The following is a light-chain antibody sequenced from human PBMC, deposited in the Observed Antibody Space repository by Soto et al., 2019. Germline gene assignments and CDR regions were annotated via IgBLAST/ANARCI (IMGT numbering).Light chain of an antibody. CDR2: DVS. Sequence: QSVLTQPPSVSGAPGQRVNIACTGSNSNIGAGYDVHWYRQSPGTAPKLMIYDVSKRPSGVPDRFSGSKSGNTASLTISGLQAEDEADYYCCSYAGSYTLVFGGGTKVTVL. CDR1: NSNIGAGYD. V-gene: IGLV1-40*01. J-gene: IGLJ3*02. CDR3: CSYAGSYTLV.